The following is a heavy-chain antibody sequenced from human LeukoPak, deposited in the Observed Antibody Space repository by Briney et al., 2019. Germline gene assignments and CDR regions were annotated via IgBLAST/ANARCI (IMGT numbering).Heavy chain of an antibody. CDR1: GYTFTGYY. CDR3: ARETGYYDSSGYGYLGPYFDY. Sequence: ASVKVSCKASGYTFTGYYMHWVRQAPGQGLEWMGWINPNSGGTNYAQKFQGRVTMTRDTSISTAYMELSRLRSDDTAVYYCARETGYYDSSGYGYLGPYFDYWGQGTLGTVSS. V-gene: IGHV1-2*02. D-gene: IGHD3-22*01. CDR2: INPNSGGT. J-gene: IGHJ4*02.